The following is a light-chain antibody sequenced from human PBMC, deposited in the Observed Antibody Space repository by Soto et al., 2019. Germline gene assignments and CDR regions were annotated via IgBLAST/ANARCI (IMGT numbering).Light chain of an antibody. CDR2: GAS. V-gene: IGKV3-15*01. J-gene: IGKJ4*01. Sequence: EIVMTQSPDTLSVSPGDRATLSCRASQSVSRNLAWYQPKSGQAPRLLIYGASTRATGVPARFSASGSGTEFTLTISSLQSEDFALYYCQQYNNWPPVTFGGGTKVEIK. CDR3: QQYNNWPPVT. CDR1: QSVSRN.